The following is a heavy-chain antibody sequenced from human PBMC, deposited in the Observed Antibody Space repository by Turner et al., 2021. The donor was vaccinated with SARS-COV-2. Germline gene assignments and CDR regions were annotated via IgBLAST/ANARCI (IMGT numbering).Heavy chain of an antibody. CDR1: GFTFDYYA. Sequence: EVQLVESGGGLVQPGKSLRLHCSDYGFTFDYYAMHWVRQAPGKGLELVSGFTWNSGSIGYADSVKGRFTISRDNAKNSLYLQMDSLRAEDTALYYCAKGIAARSFYYYGMDVWGQGTTVTVSS. J-gene: IGHJ6*02. V-gene: IGHV3-9*01. CDR3: AKGIAARSFYYYGMDV. D-gene: IGHD6-6*01. CDR2: FTWNSGSI.